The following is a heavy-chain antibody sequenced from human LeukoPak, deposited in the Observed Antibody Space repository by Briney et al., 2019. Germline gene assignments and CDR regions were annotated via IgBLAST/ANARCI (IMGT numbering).Heavy chain of an antibody. D-gene: IGHD3-9*01. Sequence: SVKVSCKASGGTFSSYAISWVRQAPGQGLEWMGRIIPIFGTANYAQKFQGRVTITTDESTSTAYMELSSLRAEDTAVYYCARGPSYYDILTAFPVGPLGMPIWGQGTMVTVSS. V-gene: IGHV1-69*05. J-gene: IGHJ3*02. CDR3: ARGPSYYDILTAFPVGPLGMPI. CDR1: GGTFSSYA. CDR2: IIPIFGTA.